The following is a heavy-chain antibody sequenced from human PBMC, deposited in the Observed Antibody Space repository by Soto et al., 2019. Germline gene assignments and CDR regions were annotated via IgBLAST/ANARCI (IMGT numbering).Heavy chain of an antibody. D-gene: IGHD3-16*01. CDR1: GFTVKGNY. J-gene: IGHJ4*02. Sequence: PGGSLRLSCTPSGFTVKGNYVGCARQASGKGMEWVSIIFSAGMTYYTDSVKGRFTVSKDIAKNTLSLQMNSLRADDTAVYFCAGAYSFNYAFDYWGLGTPVTVSS. V-gene: IGHV3-53*01. CDR3: AGAYSFNYAFDY. CDR2: IFSAGMT.